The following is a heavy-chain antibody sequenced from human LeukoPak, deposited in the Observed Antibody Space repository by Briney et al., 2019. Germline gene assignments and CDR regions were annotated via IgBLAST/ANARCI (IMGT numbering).Heavy chain of an antibody. CDR1: GFTFSSYE. Sequence: PGGSLRLSCAASGFTFSSYEMNWVRQAPGKGLEWVSYISSSGSIAHYADSVKGRFIISRDNAKNSLYLQMNSLRAEDTAVYYCARVGDICSSTSCYAGGYWGQGTLVTVSS. CDR2: ISSSGSIA. D-gene: IGHD2-2*01. CDR3: ARVGDICSSTSCYAGGY. J-gene: IGHJ4*02. V-gene: IGHV3-48*03.